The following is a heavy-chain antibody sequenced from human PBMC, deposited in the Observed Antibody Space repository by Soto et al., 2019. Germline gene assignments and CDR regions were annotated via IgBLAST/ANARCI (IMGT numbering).Heavy chain of an antibody. CDR3: AREPRKVPAAIRGTVAEGMDV. J-gene: IGHJ6*02. CDR2: INPNSCGT. D-gene: IGHD2-2*01. CDR1: GYTFTGYY. Sequence: QVQLVQSGAEVKKPGASVKVSCKASGYTFTGYYMHWVRQAPGQGLEWMGWINPNSCGTNYAQKFQGWVTMTRDTSISTAYMELSRLRSDDTAVYYCAREPRKVPAAIRGTVAEGMDVWGQGTTVTVSS. V-gene: IGHV1-2*04.